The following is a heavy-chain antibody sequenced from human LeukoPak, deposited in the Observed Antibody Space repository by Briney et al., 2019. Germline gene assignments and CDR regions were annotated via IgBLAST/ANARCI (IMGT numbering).Heavy chain of an antibody. V-gene: IGHV1-69*04. CDR2: IIPILGIA. Sequence: GASVKVSCKASGGTFSSYAISWVRQAPGQGLEWMGRIIPILGIANYAQKFQGRVTITADKSTSTAYMELSSLRSEDTPVYYCARDRRILGYCSGGSCEGYGMDVWGQGTTVTVSS. CDR3: ARDRRILGYCSGGSCEGYGMDV. D-gene: IGHD2-15*01. CDR1: GGTFSSYA. J-gene: IGHJ6*02.